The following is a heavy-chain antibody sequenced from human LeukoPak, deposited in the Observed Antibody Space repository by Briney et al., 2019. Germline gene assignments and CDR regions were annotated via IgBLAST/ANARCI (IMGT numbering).Heavy chain of an antibody. D-gene: IGHD2-2*02. CDR2: INPNSGGT. V-gene: IGHV1-2*02. J-gene: IGHJ4*02. Sequence: ASVKVSCKASGGAFSSYAISWVRQAPGQGLEWMGWINPNSGGTNYAQKFQGRVTMTRDTSISTAYMELSRLRSDDTAVYYCARAGSVVVPAAISGINYWGQGTLVTVSS. CDR3: ARAGSVVVPAAISGINY. CDR1: GGAFSSYA.